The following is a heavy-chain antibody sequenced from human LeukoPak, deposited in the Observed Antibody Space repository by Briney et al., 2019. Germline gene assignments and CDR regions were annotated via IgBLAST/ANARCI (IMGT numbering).Heavy chain of an antibody. V-gene: IGHV1-8*01. CDR1: GYMFTSYD. Sequence: GASVKVSCKASGYMFTSYDINWVRQATGQGLEWMGWMNPDSGKRGQAQKFQGRITMTRNTSISTAYMELSSLGPEDTAVYYCAKYKGGDDTDARKRYYLDHWGQGTPVTVSS. CDR3: AKYKGGDDTDARKRYYLDH. D-gene: IGHD1-26*01. J-gene: IGHJ4*02. CDR2: MNPDSGKR.